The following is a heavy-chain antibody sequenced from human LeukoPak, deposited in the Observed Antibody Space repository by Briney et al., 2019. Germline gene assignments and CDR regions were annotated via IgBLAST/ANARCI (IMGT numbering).Heavy chain of an antibody. V-gene: IGHV3-30-3*01. J-gene: IGHJ3*02. CDR2: ISYDGSNK. CDR1: GFTFSSYA. D-gene: IGHD3-3*01. Sequence: GGSLRLSCAASGFTFSSYAMHWVRQAPGKGLEWVAVISYDGSNKYYADSVKGRFTISRDNSKNTLYLQMNGLRAEDTAVYYCARVAFGAFDIWGQGTMVTVSS. CDR3: ARVAFGAFDI.